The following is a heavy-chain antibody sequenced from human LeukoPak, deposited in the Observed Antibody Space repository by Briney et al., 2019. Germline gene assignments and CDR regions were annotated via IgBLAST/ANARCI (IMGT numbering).Heavy chain of an antibody. J-gene: IGHJ4*02. CDR3: ARGRGGYSYGSLDY. Sequence: ASVKVSCKASGYTFTGYYMHWVRQAPGQGLEWMGWINPNSGGTNYAQKFQGRVTMTRDTSISTAYMELSRLRSEDTAVYYCARGRGGYSYGSLDYWGQGTLVTVSS. CDR2: INPNSGGT. D-gene: IGHD5-18*01. V-gene: IGHV1-2*02. CDR1: GYTFTGYY.